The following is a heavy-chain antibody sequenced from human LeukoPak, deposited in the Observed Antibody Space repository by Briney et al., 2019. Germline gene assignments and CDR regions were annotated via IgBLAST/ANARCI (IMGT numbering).Heavy chain of an antibody. CDR1: GFTFDDYG. CDR2: INWNGGST. CDR3: ARESGNWNFRYFDY. D-gene: IGHD1-7*01. Sequence: SGGSLRLSCAASGFTFDDYGMSWVRQAPGKGLEWVSGINWNGGSTGYADSVKGRFTISRDNAKNSLYLQMNSLRAEDTALYYCARESGNWNFRYFDYWGQGTLVTVSS. J-gene: IGHJ4*02. V-gene: IGHV3-20*04.